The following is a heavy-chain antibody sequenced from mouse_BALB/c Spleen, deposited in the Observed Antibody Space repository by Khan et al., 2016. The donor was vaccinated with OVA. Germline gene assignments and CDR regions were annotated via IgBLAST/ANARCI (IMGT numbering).Heavy chain of an antibody. CDR1: GFSFSTYG. CDR3: AGVAYYDNSKGFAT. V-gene: IGHV5-6*01. D-gene: IGHD1-1*02. J-gene: IGHJ3*01. Sequence: EVELVESGGDLVKTARSLKLSCAASGFSFSTYGMSWVRQPPDKRLEWVATISSGGHYTYYIDSVKGRFTISRDNAKNILYLQMTSLTSEDTAINYCAGVAYYDNSKGFATGGRGTLVTVSA. CDR2: ISSGGHYT.